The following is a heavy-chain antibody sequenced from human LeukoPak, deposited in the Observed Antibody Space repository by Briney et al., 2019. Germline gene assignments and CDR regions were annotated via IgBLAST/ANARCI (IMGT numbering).Heavy chain of an antibody. Sequence: SETLSRTCTVSGGSISSGDFYWSWVRQPPGKALEWIGYIYFSGTTYYNPSLKSRITMSVDTSKNQFSLKLSSVTAADTAMYYCARNTGWLQPFDYWGQGTLVTVSS. CDR2: IYFSGTT. J-gene: IGHJ4*02. CDR3: ARNTGWLQPFDY. CDR1: GGSISSGDFY. D-gene: IGHD5-24*01. V-gene: IGHV4-30-4*01.